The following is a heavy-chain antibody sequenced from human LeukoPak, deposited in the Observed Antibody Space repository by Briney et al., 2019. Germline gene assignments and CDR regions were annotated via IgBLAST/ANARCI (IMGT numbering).Heavy chain of an antibody. Sequence: ASVKVSCKASGYTFTSYGISWVRQAPGQGLEWMGWISAYNGNTNYAQKLQGRVTMTTDTSTSTAYMELRSLRSDDTAVYYCARVIAAAGINHKVQNWFDPWGQGTLVTVSS. D-gene: IGHD6-13*01. CDR3: ARVIAAAGINHKVQNWFDP. V-gene: IGHV1-18*01. J-gene: IGHJ5*02. CDR2: ISAYNGNT. CDR1: GYTFTSYG.